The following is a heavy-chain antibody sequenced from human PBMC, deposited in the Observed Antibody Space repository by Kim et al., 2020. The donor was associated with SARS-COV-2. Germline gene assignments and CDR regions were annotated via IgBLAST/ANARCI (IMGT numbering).Heavy chain of an antibody. Sequence: GGSLRLSCAASGFSVSVTYMSWVRQAPGRGLEWVSVLYTGGSSYYADSVKGRFIISRDDSENTLYLRMNSLSAEDTAVYFCASVVAEIRDYYYMDVWGKGPTVTVSS. D-gene: IGHD2-15*01. CDR3: ASVVAEIRDYYYMDV. V-gene: IGHV3-53*01. J-gene: IGHJ6*03. CDR1: GFSVSVTY. CDR2: LYTGGSS.